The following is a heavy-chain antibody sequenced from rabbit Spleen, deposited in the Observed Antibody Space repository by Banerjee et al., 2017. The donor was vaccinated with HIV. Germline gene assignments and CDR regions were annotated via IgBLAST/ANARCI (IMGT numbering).Heavy chain of an antibody. CDR1: GFTLSNYW. J-gene: IGHJ4*01. CDR2: ISTGSGGGT. D-gene: IGHD5-1*01. V-gene: IGHV1S45*01. Sequence: QEQLVESGGGLVKPEGSLTLTCKASGFTLSNYWGCWVRQAPGKGLEWIGCISTGSGGGTDYASWAKGRFTISKTSSTTVTLQMTSLTAADMATYFCGRDTVGKLGDTDLWGPGTLVTVS. CDR3: GRDTVGKLGDTDL.